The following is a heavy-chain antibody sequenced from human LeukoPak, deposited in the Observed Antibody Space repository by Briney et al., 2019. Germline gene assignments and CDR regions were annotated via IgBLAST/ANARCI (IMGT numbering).Heavy chain of an antibody. D-gene: IGHD2-15*01. Sequence: GGSLRLSCAASGFTFSSYEMNWVRQAPGKGLEWVSYISSSGSTIYYADSVKGRFTISRDNAKNSLYLQMNSLRAEDTAVYYCAKDWDIVVVVAAPWGAFDIWGQGTMVTVSS. CDR2: ISSSGSTI. V-gene: IGHV3-48*03. CDR3: AKDWDIVVVVAAPWGAFDI. CDR1: GFTFSSYE. J-gene: IGHJ3*02.